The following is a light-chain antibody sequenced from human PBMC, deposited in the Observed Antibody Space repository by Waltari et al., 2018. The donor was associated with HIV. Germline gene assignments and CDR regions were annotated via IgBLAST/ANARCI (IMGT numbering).Light chain of an antibody. CDR1: TSNTGTGYD. J-gene: IGLJ2*01. Sequence: QSVLTQPPSVSGAPGQRVTISCIGRTSNTGTGYDVHWYKQLPGAAPKLLIYHNSDRPSGVPDRFSGSKSGTSASLAITGLQAEDEADYYRQSYDSSLSAVFGGGTKLTVL. CDR3: QSYDSSLSAV. CDR2: HNS. V-gene: IGLV1-40*01.